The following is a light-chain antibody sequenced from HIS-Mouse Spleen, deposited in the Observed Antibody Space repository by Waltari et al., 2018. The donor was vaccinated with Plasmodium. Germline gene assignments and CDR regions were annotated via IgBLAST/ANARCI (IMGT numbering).Light chain of an antibody. CDR2: AAS. Sequence: AIRMTQSPSSFSASTGDRVTITCRASQGISSYLACYQQKPGKAPKLLIYAASTLQSGVPSRFSGSGSGTDFTLTISCLQSEDVATYYCRQYYSYLLTFGGGTKVEIK. J-gene: IGKJ4*01. V-gene: IGKV1-8*01. CDR3: RQYYSYLLT. CDR1: QGISSY.